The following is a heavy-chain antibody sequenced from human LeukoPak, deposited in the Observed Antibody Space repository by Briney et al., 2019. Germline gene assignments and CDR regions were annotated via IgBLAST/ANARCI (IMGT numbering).Heavy chain of an antibody. V-gene: IGHV4-31*03. CDR3: ARGSITMVRAIDY. D-gene: IGHD3-10*01. CDR2: IYYSGST. Sequence: SETLSLTCTVSGGSISSGGYYWSWIRQHPGKGLEWIGYIYYSGSTYYNLSLKSRVTISVDTSKNQFSLKLSSVTAADTAVYYCARGSITMVRAIDYWGQGTLVTVSS. CDR1: GGSISSGGYY. J-gene: IGHJ4*02.